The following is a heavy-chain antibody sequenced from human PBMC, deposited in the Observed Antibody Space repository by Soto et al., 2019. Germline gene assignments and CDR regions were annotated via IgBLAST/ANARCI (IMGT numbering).Heavy chain of an antibody. CDR1: GGSISSGGYS. J-gene: IGHJ4*02. V-gene: IGHV4-30-2*01. Sequence: SETLSLTCAVSGGSISSGGYSWSWIRQPPGKGLEWIGYIYHSGSTYYNPSLKSRVTISVDRSKNQFSLKLSSVTAADTAVYYCARVYYDSTFDYWGQGTLVTVSS. D-gene: IGHD3-3*01. CDR3: ARVYYDSTFDY. CDR2: IYHSGST.